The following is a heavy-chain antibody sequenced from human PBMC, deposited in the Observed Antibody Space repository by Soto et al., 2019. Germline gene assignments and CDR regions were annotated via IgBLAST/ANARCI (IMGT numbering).Heavy chain of an antibody. CDR3: ARSSILSPSGYDFWSGSDYFDY. CDR1: GGSISSGGYY. CDR2: IYYSGST. J-gene: IGHJ4*02. D-gene: IGHD3-3*01. Sequence: QVQLQESGPGLVKPSQTLSLTCTVSGGSISSGGYYWSWIRQHPGKGLEWIGYIYYSGSTYYNPSLKSRVTIPVDASKNQFSLKLSSVTAADTAVYYCARSSILSPSGYDFWSGSDYFDYWGQGTLVTVSS. V-gene: IGHV4-31*03.